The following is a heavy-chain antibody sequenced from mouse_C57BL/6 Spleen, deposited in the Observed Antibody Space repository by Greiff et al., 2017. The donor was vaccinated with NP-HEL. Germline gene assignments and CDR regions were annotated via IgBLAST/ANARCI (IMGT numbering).Heavy chain of an antibody. D-gene: IGHD1-1*01. J-gene: IGHJ1*03. Sequence: QVQLKQPGAELVKPGASVKMSCKASGYTFTSYWITWVKQRPGQGLEWIGDIYPGSGSTNYNEKFKSKATLTVDTSSSTAYMQLSSLTSEDSAVYYCARSIHYGSSYGGYFDVWGTGTTVTVSS. CDR3: ARSIHYGSSYGGYFDV. CDR1: GYTFTSYW. CDR2: IYPGSGST. V-gene: IGHV1-55*01.